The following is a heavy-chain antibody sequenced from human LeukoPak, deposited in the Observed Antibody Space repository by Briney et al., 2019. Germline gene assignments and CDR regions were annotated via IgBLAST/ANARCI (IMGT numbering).Heavy chain of an antibody. V-gene: IGHV4-39*01. CDR1: GGSISSSSYY. J-gene: IGHJ4*02. Sequence: SETLSLTCTVSGGSISSSSYYWGWIRQPPGKGLEWMVSIYYSGSTYYNPSLKSRVTISVDTSKNHFSLKLSSVTAADTAVYYCARHIEYGSSYFDYWGQGTLVTVSS. CDR3: ARHIEYGSSYFDY. D-gene: IGHD6-6*01. CDR2: IYYSGST.